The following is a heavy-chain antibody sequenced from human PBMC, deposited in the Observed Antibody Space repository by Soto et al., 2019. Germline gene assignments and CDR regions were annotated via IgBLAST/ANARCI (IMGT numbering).Heavy chain of an antibody. D-gene: IGHD3-10*01. J-gene: IGHJ4*02. CDR1: GYTFTSYY. CDR2: INPSGGRT. V-gene: IGHV1-46*01. CDR3: ARDRDDYGSGNYYNRIDF. Sequence: ASVKVSCKASGYTFTSYYMHWVRQAPGQGLEWMGIINPSGGRTSYAQKFQGRVTITTDTSTSTVYMELSRPRSEDTAVYYCARDRDDYGSGNYYNRIDFWGQGTLVTVSS.